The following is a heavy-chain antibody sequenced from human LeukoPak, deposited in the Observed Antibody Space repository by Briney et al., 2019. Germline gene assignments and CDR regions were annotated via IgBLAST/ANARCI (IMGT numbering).Heavy chain of an antibody. Sequence: SETLSLTCTVSGGSISSGSYYWSWIRQPAGKGLEYIGLISPSGSTNYNPSLKSRLTISVDTSKNQFSLKLSSVTAADTAVYYCARGCRDGYSNYWYFDLWGRGTLVTVSS. CDR1: GGSISSGSYY. V-gene: IGHV4-61*02. CDR3: ARGCRDGYSNYWYFDL. D-gene: IGHD5-24*01. CDR2: ISPSGST. J-gene: IGHJ2*01.